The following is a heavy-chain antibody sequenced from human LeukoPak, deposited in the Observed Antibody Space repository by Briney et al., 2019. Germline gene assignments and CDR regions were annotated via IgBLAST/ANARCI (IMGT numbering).Heavy chain of an antibody. V-gene: IGHV4-31*03. Sequence: KTSQTLSLTCSVSGGSIKGGGFFWNWVRQHPGKGLEWIGHIYYSGSTSYNPSLKSRVTISVDPSKHQFSLSLSSVTAADTAVYYCARGQGSGSSWAFDYWGQGTLVTVSS. CDR2: IYYSGST. CDR1: GGSIKGGGFF. CDR3: ARGQGSGSSWAFDY. D-gene: IGHD1-26*01. J-gene: IGHJ4*02.